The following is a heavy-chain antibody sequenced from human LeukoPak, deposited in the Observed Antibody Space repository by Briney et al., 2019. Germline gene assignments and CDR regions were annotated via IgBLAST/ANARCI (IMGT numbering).Heavy chain of an antibody. D-gene: IGHD3-22*01. V-gene: IGHV1-69*13. J-gene: IGHJ4*02. CDR1: GGTFISYA. CDR3: ARAVGYYDSSGYYRDY. CDR2: IIPIFGTA. Sequence: GASVKVSCKASGGTFISYAISWVRQAPGQGLEWMGGIIPIFGTANYAQKFQGRVTITADESTSTAYMELSSLRSEDTAVYYCARAVGYYDSSGYYRDYWGQGTLVTVSS.